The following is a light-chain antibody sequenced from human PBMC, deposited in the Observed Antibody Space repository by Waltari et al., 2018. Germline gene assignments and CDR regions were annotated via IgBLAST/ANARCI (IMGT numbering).Light chain of an antibody. J-gene: IGLJ2*01. CDR2: DVD. V-gene: IGLV2-11*01. Sequence: QSALTQPRSVSGSPGQSVTLSCPGTNTDVCAYNPFSWYPPRPGKAPQLVIFDVDKRPSGVPDRFSGSKAGNTASLTISGLQADDEADYYCCSYAGRYTSVFGGGTKVTVL. CDR3: CSYAGRYTSV. CDR1: NTDVCAYNP.